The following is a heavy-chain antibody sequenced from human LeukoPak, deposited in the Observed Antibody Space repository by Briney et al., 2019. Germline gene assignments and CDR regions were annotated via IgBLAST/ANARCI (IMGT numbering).Heavy chain of an antibody. CDR3: ANLGVPAARYYFDY. Sequence: SETLSLTCAVSGYSISSGYYWGWIRQPPGKGLEWIGSIYHSGSTYYNPSLKSRVTISVDTSKNQFSLKPSSVTAADTAVYYCANLGVPAARYYFDYWGQGTLVTVSS. CDR2: IYHSGST. J-gene: IGHJ4*02. D-gene: IGHD2-2*01. V-gene: IGHV4-38-2*01. CDR1: GYSISSGYY.